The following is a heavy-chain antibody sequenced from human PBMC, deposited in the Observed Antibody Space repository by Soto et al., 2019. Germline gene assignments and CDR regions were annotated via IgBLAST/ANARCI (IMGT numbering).Heavy chain of an antibody. V-gene: IGHV3-11*05. Sequence: PGGSLRLSCAASGFIFSDYYMSWVRQTPGKGLEWISYISTRSTYTNYADSVKGRFTISRDNAKNSLYLQMNSLRAEDTAVYYCASDRFRGTYYLRGVTYFFEEWGQGAPVTVSS. CDR1: GFIFSDYY. D-gene: IGHD1-26*01. CDR3: ASDRFRGTYYLRGVTYFFEE. J-gene: IGHJ4*02. CDR2: ISTRSTYT.